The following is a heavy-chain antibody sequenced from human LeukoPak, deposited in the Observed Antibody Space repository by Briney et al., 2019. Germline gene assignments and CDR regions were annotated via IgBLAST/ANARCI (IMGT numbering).Heavy chain of an antibody. CDR1: GGSISSGGYY. V-gene: IGHV4-31*03. J-gene: IGHJ4*02. D-gene: IGHD6-13*01. CDR2: IYYSGST. Sequence: SETLSLTCTVSGGSISSGGYYWSWIRQHPGKGLEWIGYIYYSGSTYYNPSLKSRVTISVDTSKNQFSLKLSSVTAADTAVYYCARALRQQLSHFDYWGQGTLVTVSS. CDR3: ARALRQQLSHFDY.